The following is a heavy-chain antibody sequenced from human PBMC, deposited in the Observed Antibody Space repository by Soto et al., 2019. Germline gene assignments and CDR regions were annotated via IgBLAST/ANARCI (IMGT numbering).Heavy chain of an antibody. CDR3: ARGDSTDCSNGVCSFFYHHDMDV. Sequence: QVQLVQSGAEVKKPGASVKVSCKASGYSFTDYHIHWVRQAPGQGLEWLGRINPKRGGTSTAQKFQGWVTMTTDTSISTASMELTRLTSDDTAIYYCARGDSTDCSNGVCSFFYHHDMDVWGQGTTVTVSS. V-gene: IGHV1-2*04. CDR1: GYSFTDYH. CDR2: INPKRGGT. D-gene: IGHD2-8*01. J-gene: IGHJ6*02.